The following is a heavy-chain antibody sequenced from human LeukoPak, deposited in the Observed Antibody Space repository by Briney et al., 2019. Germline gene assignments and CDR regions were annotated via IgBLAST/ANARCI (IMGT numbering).Heavy chain of an antibody. Sequence: PGGSLRLSCAASGFTFSSYGMSWVRQAPGKGLEWVSAISGSVGSTYYADSVKGRFTISRDNSKNTLYLQMNSLRAEDTAVYYCAKPHLTVTTGQLDNAFDIWGQGTMVTVSS. CDR2: ISGSVGST. D-gene: IGHD4-17*01. V-gene: IGHV3-23*01. CDR1: GFTFSSYG. CDR3: AKPHLTVTTGQLDNAFDI. J-gene: IGHJ3*02.